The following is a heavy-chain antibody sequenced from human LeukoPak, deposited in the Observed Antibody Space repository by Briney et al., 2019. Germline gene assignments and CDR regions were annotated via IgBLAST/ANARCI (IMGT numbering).Heavy chain of an antibody. CDR1: GGSISSYY. D-gene: IGHD2-15*01. Sequence: SETLSLTCTVSGGSISSYYWSWIRQPPGKGLEWIGYIYYSGSTNYNPSLQSRVTISVDTSKNQFSLKLSSVTAADTAVYYCARDLKVAATPDYYYYYMDVWGKGTTVTVSS. CDR2: IYYSGST. V-gene: IGHV4-59*01. CDR3: ARDLKVAATPDYYYYYMDV. J-gene: IGHJ6*03.